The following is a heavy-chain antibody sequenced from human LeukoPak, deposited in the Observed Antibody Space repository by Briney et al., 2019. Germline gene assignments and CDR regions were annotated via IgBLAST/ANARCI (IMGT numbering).Heavy chain of an antibody. D-gene: IGHD3-22*01. V-gene: IGHV4-39*01. CDR3: ARFRDDTYYYDSSGYRGFDY. Sequence: SETLSLTCAVSGGSISSSSYYWGWLPPPPGKGLVWIGRIYYSGTTYYNPSRKSRVTISVDTSKNQFSLKLSSVTAADTAVYYCARFRDDTYYYDSSGYRGFDYWGQGTLVTVSS. J-gene: IGHJ4*02. CDR1: GGSISSSSYY. CDR2: IYYSGTT.